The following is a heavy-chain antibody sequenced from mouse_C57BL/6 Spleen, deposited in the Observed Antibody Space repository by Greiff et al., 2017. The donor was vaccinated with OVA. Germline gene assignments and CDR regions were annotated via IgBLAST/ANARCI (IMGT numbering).Heavy chain of an antibody. V-gene: IGHV2-9-1*01. D-gene: IGHD2-2*01. CDR1: GFSLTSYA. CDR3: ARGVYGYDGGYYAMDY. Sequence: VQLQQSGPGLVAPSQSLSITCTVSGFSLTSYAISWVRQPPGKGLEWLGVIWTGGGTNYNSALKSRLSISKDNSKSQVFLKMNSLQTDDTARYYCARGVYGYDGGYYAMDYWGQGTSVTVSS. J-gene: IGHJ4*01. CDR2: IWTGGGT.